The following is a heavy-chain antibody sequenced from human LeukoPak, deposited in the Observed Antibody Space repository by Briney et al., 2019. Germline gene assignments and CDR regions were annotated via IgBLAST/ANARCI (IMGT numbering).Heavy chain of an antibody. D-gene: IGHD3-10*01. V-gene: IGHV3-30*04. Sequence: GSLRLSCVASGFTFSSHTMHWVRQAPGKGLEWVAAISYDGSNKYYADSVKGRFTISRDNSKNTLDLQMDSLKTEDTAIYYCAREFVSRGYFDYWGQGALVTVSS. CDR3: AREFVSRGYFDY. CDR1: GFTFSSHT. J-gene: IGHJ4*02. CDR2: ISYDGSNK.